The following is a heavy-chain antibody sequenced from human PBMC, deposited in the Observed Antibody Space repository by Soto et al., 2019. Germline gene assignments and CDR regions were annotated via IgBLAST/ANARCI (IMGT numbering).Heavy chain of an antibody. CDR1: GFPFSAYC. Sequence: QVQLVESGGGVVQPGRSLRLSCAASGFPFSAYCMPWVRKAPGKGLEWVAVISYDGSNKYYADSVKGRFTISRDDSKNTLYLQMNSLRAEDTAVYYYAKSGGSYYLYDAFDMWGQGTMVTVSS. V-gene: IGHV3-30*18. CDR2: ISYDGSNK. CDR3: AKSGGSYYLYDAFDM. J-gene: IGHJ3*02. D-gene: IGHD1-26*01.